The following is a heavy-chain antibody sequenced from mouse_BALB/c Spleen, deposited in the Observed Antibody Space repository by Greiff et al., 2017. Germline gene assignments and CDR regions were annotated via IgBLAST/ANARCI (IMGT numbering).Heavy chain of an antibody. CDR3: ANRPFAY. CDR2: ILPGSGST. Sequence: VQLQQSGAELMKPGASGKISCKATGYTFSSYWIEWVKQRPGHGLEWIGEILPGSGSTNYNEKFKGKATFTADTSSNTAYMQLSSLTSEDSAVYYCANRPFAYWGQGTLVTVSA. CDR1: GYTFSSYW. J-gene: IGHJ3*01. V-gene: IGHV1-9*01.